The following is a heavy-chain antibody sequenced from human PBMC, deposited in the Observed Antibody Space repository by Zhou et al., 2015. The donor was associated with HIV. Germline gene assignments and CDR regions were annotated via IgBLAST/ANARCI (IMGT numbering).Heavy chain of an antibody. D-gene: IGHD3-10*01. Sequence: QVQLVQSGAEVKRPGSSVKVSYQASGVTFTNYAISWVRQAPGQGLEWMGGITPTFGGADYAQKLHGRVTITADESTRTAYMELSSLRSDDTAVYYCARGKLLWFGGSGHYVMDVWGQGTTVTVSS. CDR1: GVTFTNYA. CDR2: ITPTFGGA. V-gene: IGHV1-69*01. J-gene: IGHJ6*01. CDR3: ARGKLLWFGGSGHYVMDV.